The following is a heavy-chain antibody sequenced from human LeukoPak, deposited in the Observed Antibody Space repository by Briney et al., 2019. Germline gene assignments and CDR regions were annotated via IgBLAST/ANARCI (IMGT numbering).Heavy chain of an antibody. CDR3: ARDRGTTGYYYLDS. D-gene: IGHD1-26*01. CDR2: IYHTGST. V-gene: IGHV4-59*01. Sequence: SETLTLTCSVSGGPITEYYWSWIRQPPGKGLEWIGYIYHTGSTNYSPSLKSRVTMSVDASRNQFSLKLVSVTAADTAVYYCARDRGTTGYYYLDSWGQGILVTVSS. CDR1: GGPITEYY. J-gene: IGHJ4*02.